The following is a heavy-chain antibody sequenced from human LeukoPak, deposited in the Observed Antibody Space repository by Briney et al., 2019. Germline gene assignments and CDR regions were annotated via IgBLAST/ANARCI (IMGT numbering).Heavy chain of an antibody. Sequence: SQTLSLTCALSGDSVSSKSAAWNWIRQSPSRGLEWLGRTYYRSKWYNDHALSVKSRITINPDTSKNQFSLRLNSVTPEDMAVYYCARSAGHFDYWGQGTLVTVSS. J-gene: IGHJ4*02. CDR1: GDSVSSKSAA. CDR3: ARSAGHFDY. CDR2: TYYRSKWYN. V-gene: IGHV6-1*01.